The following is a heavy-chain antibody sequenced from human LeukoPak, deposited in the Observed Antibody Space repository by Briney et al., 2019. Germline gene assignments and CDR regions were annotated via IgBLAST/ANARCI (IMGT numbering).Heavy chain of an antibody. J-gene: IGHJ4*02. D-gene: IGHD3-10*01. CDR1: GFTFDDYA. V-gene: IGHV3-9*03. CDR2: ISWNSGSI. CDR3: AKSYFSSRGLGGPFDY. Sequence: GGSLRLSCAASGFTFDDYAMHWVRQAPGKGLEWVSGISWNSGSIGYADSVKGRFTISRDNAKNSLYLQINSLRAEDMALYYCAKSYFSSRGLGGPFDYWGQGTLVTVSS.